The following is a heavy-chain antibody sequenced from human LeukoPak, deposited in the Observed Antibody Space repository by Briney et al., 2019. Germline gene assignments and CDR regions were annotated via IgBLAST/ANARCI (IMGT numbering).Heavy chain of an antibody. CDR3: AKSPHAHFNAGWYFDL. CDR1: GFTFSSYA. J-gene: IGHJ2*01. CDR2: ITGSAGST. V-gene: IGHV3-23*01. Sequence: PGGSQTLTCAASGFTFSSYAMSWVRQAPGKGLELVASITGSAGSTYYADSMKGRFTVSRDYSQNTLYLHMNSLRAEDTATYYCAKSPHAHFNAGWYFDLWCRGTLVTVSS. D-gene: IGHD3-3*02.